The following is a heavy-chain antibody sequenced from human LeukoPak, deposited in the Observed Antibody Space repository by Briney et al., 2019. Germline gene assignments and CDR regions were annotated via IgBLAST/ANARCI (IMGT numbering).Heavy chain of an antibody. CDR2: ISRSGSST. CDR3: AKGGDILTGYYLYWYFDP. J-gene: IGHJ2*01. V-gene: IGHV3-23*01. CDR1: GFTFSAYA. D-gene: IGHD3-9*01. Sequence: PGGSLRLSCAASGFTFSAYAMSWVRQAPGKGLEWVSAISRSGSSTDYADSVKGRFTISRDNSKNTLYLQMNSLRPEDTAVYYCAKGGDILTGYYLYWYFDPWGRGTLVTVSS.